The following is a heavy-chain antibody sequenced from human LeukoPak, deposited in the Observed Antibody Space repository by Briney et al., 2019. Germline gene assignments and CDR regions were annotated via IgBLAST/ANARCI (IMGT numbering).Heavy chain of an antibody. CDR2: ISAYNGNT. Sequence: ASVKVSCKASGYTFTSYGISWVRQAPGQGLEWMGWISAYNGNTNYAQKLQGRVTMTTDTSTSTAYMELRSLRSDDTGVYYCARGNRRPGGDYYYGMDVWGKGTTVTVSS. V-gene: IGHV1-18*04. CDR3: ARGNRRPGGDYYYGMDV. D-gene: IGHD1-26*01. J-gene: IGHJ6*04. CDR1: GYTFTSYG.